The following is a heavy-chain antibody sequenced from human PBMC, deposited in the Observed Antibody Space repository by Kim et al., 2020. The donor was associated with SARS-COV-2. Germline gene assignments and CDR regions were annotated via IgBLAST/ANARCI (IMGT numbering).Heavy chain of an antibody. CDR3: ARDRWCSSTSCPLDWFDP. Sequence: GGSLRLSCAASGFTFSSYSMNWVRQAPGKGLEWVSSISSSSSYIYYADSVKGRFTISRDNAKNSLYLQMNSLRAEDTAVYYCARDRWCSSTSCPLDWFDPWGQGTLVTVSS. CDR1: GFTFSSYS. V-gene: IGHV3-21*01. CDR2: ISSSSSYI. D-gene: IGHD2-2*01. J-gene: IGHJ5*02.